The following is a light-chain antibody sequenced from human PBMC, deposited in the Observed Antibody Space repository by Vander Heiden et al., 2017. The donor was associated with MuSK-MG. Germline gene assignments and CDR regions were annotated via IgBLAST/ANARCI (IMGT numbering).Light chain of an antibody. Sequence: QSALTQPASVSGSTGQSITISCTGTSSAVGGYNYVSWYQQHPGKAHKLMFYEVSNRPSWVSTRFSVSNSGNTASPTISGLQAEDEADYYCSSYTSISTLVFGGGTKLTVL. CDR2: EVS. CDR1: SSAVGGYNY. J-gene: IGLJ2*01. V-gene: IGLV2-14*01. CDR3: SSYTSISTLV.